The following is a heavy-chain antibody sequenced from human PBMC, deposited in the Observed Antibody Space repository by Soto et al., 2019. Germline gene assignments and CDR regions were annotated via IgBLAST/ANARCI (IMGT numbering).Heavy chain of an antibody. Sequence: PGESLKISCKGSGCIFTTHWIAWVRQMPGKGLEWMGIIYPGDSDTRYSPSFQGQVTISADKYINTAYLQWSSLKASDTAIYYCARSAAISGGADYWGRGTQVTVSS. V-gene: IGHV5-51*01. CDR2: IYPGDSDT. D-gene: IGHD2-2*02. J-gene: IGHJ4*02. CDR1: GCIFTTHW. CDR3: ARSAAISGGADY.